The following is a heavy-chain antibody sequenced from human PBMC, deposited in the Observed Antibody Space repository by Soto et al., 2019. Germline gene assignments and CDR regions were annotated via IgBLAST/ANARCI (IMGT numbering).Heavy chain of an antibody. CDR1: GFTFSSYA. D-gene: IGHD3-10*01. Sequence: GGSLRLSCAASGFTFSSYAMHWVRQAPGKGLEWVAVIWYDGTNKFYVDSVNGRFTISRDNSKDTLSLQMSSLRPEDTAVYYCARGGSGTYVVDYWGQGTLVTVSS. CDR3: ARGGSGTYVVDY. CDR2: IWYDGTNK. J-gene: IGHJ4*02. V-gene: IGHV3-30*04.